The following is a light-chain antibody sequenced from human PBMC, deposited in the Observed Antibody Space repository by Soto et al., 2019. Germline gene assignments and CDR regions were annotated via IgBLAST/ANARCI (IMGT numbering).Light chain of an antibody. V-gene: IGKV3-11*01. CDR1: QSVSID. J-gene: IGKJ1*01. CDR2: GAS. Sequence: EIVLTQSPATLSLSPGERATLSCRASQSVSIDLAWYQQTPGQAPRLLIYGASTRATGIPVRFSGSGSGTDFTLTISSLEPEDFAVYYCQQRSNWPLTWTFGQGTKVDIK. CDR3: QQRSNWPLTWT.